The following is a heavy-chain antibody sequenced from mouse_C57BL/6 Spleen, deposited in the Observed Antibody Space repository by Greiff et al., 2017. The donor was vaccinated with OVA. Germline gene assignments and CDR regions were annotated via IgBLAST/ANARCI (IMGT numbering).Heavy chain of an antibody. J-gene: IGHJ1*03. CDR2: IYPGSGST. Sequence: QVQLQQPGAELVKPGASVKMSCKASGYTFTCYWITWVKQRPGQGLEWIGDIYPGSGSTNYNEKFKSKATLTVDTSSSTAYMQLSSLTSEDSAVYYCARRGIYYDYDYWYFDVWGTGTTVTVSS. CDR1: GYTFTCYW. D-gene: IGHD2-4*01. CDR3: ARRGIYYDYDYWYFDV. V-gene: IGHV1-55*01.